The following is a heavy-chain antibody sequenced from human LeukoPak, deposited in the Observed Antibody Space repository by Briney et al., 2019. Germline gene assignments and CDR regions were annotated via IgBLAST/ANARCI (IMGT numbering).Heavy chain of an antibody. J-gene: IGHJ4*02. D-gene: IGHD3-10*01. V-gene: IGHV3-30*18. CDR3: AKEPLSGGAYYFDY. CDR1: GFTFSSYG. Sequence: GGSLRLSCAASGFTFSSYGMHWVRQAPGKGLEWVAVISYDGSNKYYADSVKGRFTISRDNSKNTLYLQMNSLRAEDTAVYYCAKEPLSGGAYYFDYWGQGTLVTVSS. CDR2: ISYDGSNK.